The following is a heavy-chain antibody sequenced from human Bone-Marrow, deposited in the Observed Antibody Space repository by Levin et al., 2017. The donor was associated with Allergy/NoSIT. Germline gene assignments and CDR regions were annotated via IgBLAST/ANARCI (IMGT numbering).Heavy chain of an antibody. CDR1: GFSFSNTW. J-gene: IGHJ4*02. Sequence: GGSLRLSCTTSGFSFSNTWMNWVRQAPGKGLEWVGHIKSNFDGGTTDYAAPVKGRFTISRDDSEGTLYLQMNRLMTTDTAFYYYTTEGKYVCDGGTCYFDYWGLGTLVTVSS. CDR3: TTEGKYVCDGGTCYFDY. V-gene: IGHV3-15*07. CDR2: IKSNFDGGTT. D-gene: IGHD2-21*01.